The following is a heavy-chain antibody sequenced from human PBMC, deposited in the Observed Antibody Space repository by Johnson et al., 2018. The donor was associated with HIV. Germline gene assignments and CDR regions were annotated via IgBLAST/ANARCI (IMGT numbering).Heavy chain of an antibody. Sequence: VQLVESGGVVVQSGGSLRLSCAASGFTFDDYAMHWVRQAPGKGLEWVSLIRWDGGSTYYADSVKGRFTMSRDNSKNSLYLQMNSLRAEDTALYYCVRGHFDSSGFYSDAFDIWGQGTMVTVSS. CDR1: GFTFDDYA. J-gene: IGHJ3*02. CDR3: VRGHFDSSGFYSDAFDI. V-gene: IGHV3-43D*03. D-gene: IGHD3-22*01. CDR2: IRWDGGST.